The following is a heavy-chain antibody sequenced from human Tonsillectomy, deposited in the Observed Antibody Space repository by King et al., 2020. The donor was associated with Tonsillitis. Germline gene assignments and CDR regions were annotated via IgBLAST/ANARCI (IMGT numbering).Heavy chain of an antibody. CDR3: VKPPAHWSSIHXYDGWXDX. CDR2: ISGNGVTS. J-gene: IGHJ5*02. D-gene: IGHD2-2*01. CDR1: GFTFKTHA. Sequence: VQLVESGGGLVQPGGSLRLSCSTSGFTFKTHAMHWVRQAPGKGLEYVSAISGNGVTSYYANSVKGRFTISRDDDKNMVYLQMSSLRAEDTAVYYCVKPPAHWSSIHXYDGWXDXWGXXXLXTVXS. V-gene: IGHV3-64D*06.